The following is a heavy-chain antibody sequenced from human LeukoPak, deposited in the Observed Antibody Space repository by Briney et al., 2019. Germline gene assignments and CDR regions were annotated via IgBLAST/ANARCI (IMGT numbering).Heavy chain of an antibody. Sequence: QPGGSRRLSCAASGFTLDDYAKHWVRQPPGKGLEWVSGISWNSSSRGYADSVSRRFTISRDNAKNSLYLQMNSLRAEDTALYYCAKDRDGSTGMDVWGQGTTVTVSS. CDR3: AKDRDGSTGMDV. CDR2: ISWNSSSR. J-gene: IGHJ6*02. D-gene: IGHD3-10*01. CDR1: GFTLDDYA. V-gene: IGHV3-9*01.